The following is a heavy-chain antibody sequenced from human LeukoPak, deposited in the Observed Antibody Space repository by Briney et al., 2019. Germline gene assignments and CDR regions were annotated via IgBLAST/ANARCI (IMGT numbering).Heavy chain of an antibody. Sequence: PGGSLIFSSGASGFTFGRYWKSWVRQAPGKGLEWVASINQGGSRLHYLDSVTGRFIISRDDAQNSLFLQMTRLRVDDTAVYYCARLQDDVTTLDYWGQGTLVSVSS. V-gene: IGHV3-7*01. D-gene: IGHD4-11*01. J-gene: IGHJ4*02. CDR3: ARLQDDVTTLDY. CDR1: GFTFGRYW. CDR2: INQGGSRL.